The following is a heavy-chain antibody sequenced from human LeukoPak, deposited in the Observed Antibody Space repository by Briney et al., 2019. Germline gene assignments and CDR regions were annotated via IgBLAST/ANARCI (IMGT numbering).Heavy chain of an antibody. D-gene: IGHD2-2*01. J-gene: IGHJ5*02. Sequence: GGSLRLSCAASGFTFSSDSMNWVRQAPGKGLEWVSSISSSSSYIYYADSVKGRFTISRDNAKNSLYLQTNSLRAEDTAVYYCARSRDIVVVPAENWFDPWGQGTLVTVSS. CDR2: ISSSSSYI. V-gene: IGHV3-21*01. CDR3: ARSRDIVVVPAENWFDP. CDR1: GFTFSSDS.